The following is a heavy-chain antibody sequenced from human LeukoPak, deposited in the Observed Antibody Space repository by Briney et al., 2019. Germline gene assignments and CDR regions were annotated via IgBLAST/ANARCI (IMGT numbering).Heavy chain of an antibody. Sequence: GGSLRLSCAAARFTFSINTVNWVRQAPGKGLEWVSSITSSSTYILYADSVKGRFTISRDNAKNSVYLQMNSLRGEDTAVYYCTKGGHDGTYYSSNWGQGTLLTVSS. CDR2: ITSSSTYI. J-gene: IGHJ4*02. CDR1: RFTFSINT. CDR3: TKGGHDGTYYSSN. V-gene: IGHV3-21*01. D-gene: IGHD1-26*01.